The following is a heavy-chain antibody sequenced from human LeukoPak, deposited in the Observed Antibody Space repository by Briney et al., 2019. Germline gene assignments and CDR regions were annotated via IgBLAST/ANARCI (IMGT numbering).Heavy chain of an antibody. CDR2: INPSGGST. J-gene: IGHJ6*02. D-gene: IGHD3-3*01. CDR3: ARDKFLVTIFYYYGMDV. Sequence: GASVKVSCKASGYIFTSYYMHWVRQAPGQGLEWMGIINPSGGSTSYAQKFQGRVTMTRDTSTSTVYMELSSLRSEDTAVYYCARDKFLVTIFYYYGMDVWGQGTTVTVSS. V-gene: IGHV1-46*01. CDR1: GYIFTSYY.